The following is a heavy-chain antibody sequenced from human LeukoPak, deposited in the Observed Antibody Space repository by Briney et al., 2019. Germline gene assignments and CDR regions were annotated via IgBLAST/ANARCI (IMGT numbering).Heavy chain of an antibody. D-gene: IGHD3-22*01. CDR3: ARDGYYYDSSGYYAFDY. CDR2: ISAYNGNT. Sequence: ASVKVSCKASGYTFTGYHIHWVRQAPGQGLEWMGWISAYNGNTNYAQKLQGRVTMTTDTSTSTAYMELRSLRSDDTAVYYCARDGYYYDSSGYYAFDYWGQGTLVTVSS. CDR1: GYTFTGYH. J-gene: IGHJ4*02. V-gene: IGHV1-18*04.